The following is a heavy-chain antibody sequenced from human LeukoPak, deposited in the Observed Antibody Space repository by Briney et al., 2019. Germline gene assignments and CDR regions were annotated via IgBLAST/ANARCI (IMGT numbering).Heavy chain of an antibody. CDR2: IYYSGST. CDR1: GGSISSYY. J-gene: IGHJ4*02. D-gene: IGHD3-16*01. Sequence: SETLSLTCTVSGGSISSYYWSWIRQPPGKGLEWIGYIYYSGSTNYNPSLKSRVTISVDTSKNQFSLKLSSVTAADTAVYYCARVGRLGSYDYVWGMGPYYFDYWGQGTLVTVSS. CDR3: ARVGRLGSYDYVWGMGPYYFDY. V-gene: IGHV4-59*12.